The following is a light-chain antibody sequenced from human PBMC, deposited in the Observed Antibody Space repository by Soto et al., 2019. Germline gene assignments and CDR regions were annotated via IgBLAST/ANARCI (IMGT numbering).Light chain of an antibody. J-gene: IGKJ4*02. CDR1: QGISSQ. V-gene: IGKV1-27*01. Sequence: DFQMTQSPSSLSASVGDRVTITCRASQGISSQLAWYQQKPGKVPKVLIYDASTLQSGVPSRFSGSGSGTDFTLTISILQPEDVATYCCQYYNNAPHAGTFGGGTKVEIK. CDR3: QYYNNAPHAGT. CDR2: DAS.